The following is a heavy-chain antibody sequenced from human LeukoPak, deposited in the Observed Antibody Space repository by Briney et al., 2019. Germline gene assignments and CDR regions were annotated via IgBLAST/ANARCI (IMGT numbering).Heavy chain of an antibody. Sequence: PSETLSLTCTVSGGSISSSSYYWGWIRQPPGKGLECIGTIYYSGSTYYNPSLKSRVTVSVDTSKNQFSLKLSSVTAADTAVYYCARDGGSHNFDFWGQGTLVTVSS. CDR1: GGSISSSSYY. D-gene: IGHD1-26*01. CDR2: IYYSGST. J-gene: IGHJ4*02. V-gene: IGHV4-39*07. CDR3: ARDGGSHNFDF.